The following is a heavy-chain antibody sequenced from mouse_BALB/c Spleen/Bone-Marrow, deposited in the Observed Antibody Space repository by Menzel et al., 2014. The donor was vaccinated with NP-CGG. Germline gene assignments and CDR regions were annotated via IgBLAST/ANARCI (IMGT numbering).Heavy chain of an antibody. Sequence: QVQLKQSGAELARPGASVKLSCKTSGYTFTTYWMQWVKQRPGQGLEWIGAIYPGEGDTRYTQKFEGKATLTADKSSSTAYMQLSNLTSEDSAVYYCSREPSNLGYYWGQGTTLTVSS. CDR2: IYPGEGDT. CDR3: SREPSNLGYY. J-gene: IGHJ2*01. CDR1: GYTFTTYW. V-gene: IGHV1-87*01.